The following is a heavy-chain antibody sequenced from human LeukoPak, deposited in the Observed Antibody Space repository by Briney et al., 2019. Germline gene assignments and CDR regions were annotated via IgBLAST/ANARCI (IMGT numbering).Heavy chain of an antibody. J-gene: IGHJ4*02. CDR3: VRRDTGWNYFDY. Sequence: SETLSLTCAVSGGSINSHYWGWIRQPPGKGLQWIGDIYYTGKINYNPSLKSRVTITLDTSKDHLSLDLTSVLAADTAIYYCVRRDTGWNYFDYWGQGILVTVSS. V-gene: IGHV4-59*08. CDR1: GGSINSHY. CDR2: IYYTGKI. D-gene: IGHD6-19*01.